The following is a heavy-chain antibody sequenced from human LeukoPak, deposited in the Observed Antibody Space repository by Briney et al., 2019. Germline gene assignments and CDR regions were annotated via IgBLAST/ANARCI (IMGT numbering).Heavy chain of an antibody. J-gene: IGHJ4*02. Sequence: GGSLRLSCVASGFTFSNYWMSWVRQAPGKGLEWVANTHGSEKYYVDSVKGRFTISRDNAKNTLYLQMNSLRAEDTAMYYCARETPYGSLTFDYWGQGTLVTVSS. D-gene: IGHD3-10*01. CDR2: THGSEK. V-gene: IGHV3-7*03. CDR3: ARETPYGSLTFDY. CDR1: GFTFSNYW.